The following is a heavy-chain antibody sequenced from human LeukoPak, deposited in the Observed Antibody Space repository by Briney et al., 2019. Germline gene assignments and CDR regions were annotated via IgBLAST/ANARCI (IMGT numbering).Heavy chain of an antibody. CDR1: GGPISSGDYY. Sequence: SETLSLTCTVSGGPISSGDYYWSWFRQPPGKGLEWIGYIYYSGSTYYNPSLKSRVTISVDTSKSQFSLKLSSVTAADTAVYYCARFYGVTGTDYWGQGTLVTVSS. D-gene: IGHD4-17*01. CDR2: IYYSGST. J-gene: IGHJ4*02. V-gene: IGHV4-30-4*01. CDR3: ARFYGVTGTDY.